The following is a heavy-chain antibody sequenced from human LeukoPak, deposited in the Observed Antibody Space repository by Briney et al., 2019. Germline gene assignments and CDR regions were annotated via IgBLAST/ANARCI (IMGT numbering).Heavy chain of an antibody. D-gene: IGHD5-12*01. CDR2: IIPVFGTA. J-gene: IGHJ6*03. CDR3: AQAKEDVGGYDSIHYLHV. Sequence: ASVTVSCKASGGSISNYVISWVRQAPGQGLEWMGGIIPVFGTANYAQNFQDRVTITTDESTGTAYMQMSSLRSEATAVHYWAQAKEDVGGYDSIHYLHVRRDGTTVTVSS. CDR1: GGSISNYV. V-gene: IGHV1-69*05.